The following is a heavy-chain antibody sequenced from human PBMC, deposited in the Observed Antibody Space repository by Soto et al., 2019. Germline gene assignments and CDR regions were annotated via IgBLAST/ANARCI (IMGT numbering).Heavy chain of an antibody. V-gene: IGHV4-59*01. Sequence: SETLSLTCTVSGGSIRSYYWSWIRRPPGKGLEWIGYISYSGSTNYNPSLKGRVTMSVDTSRNQFSLKLTSVTAADTAVYYCARIDSSSWYGCDYWGQGTLVTVSS. CDR2: ISYSGST. D-gene: IGHD6-13*01. CDR3: ARIDSSSWYGCDY. CDR1: GGSIRSYY. J-gene: IGHJ4*02.